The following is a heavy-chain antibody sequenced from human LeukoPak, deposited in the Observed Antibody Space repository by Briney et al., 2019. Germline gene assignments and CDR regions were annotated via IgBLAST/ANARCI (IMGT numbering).Heavy chain of an antibody. V-gene: IGHV4-34*01. J-gene: IGHJ4*02. CDR3: ARDDLDYGGDSGFDY. CDR1: GGSFSDYY. CDR2: INHGGSI. D-gene: IGHD4-23*01. Sequence: SETLSLTCAIYGGSFSDYYWSWIRQSPGKGLEWIGEINHGGSINHNPSLKSRVSMSVDTSKNQFSLKLRSVTAADTAIYYCARDDLDYGGDSGFDYWGQGILVTVSA.